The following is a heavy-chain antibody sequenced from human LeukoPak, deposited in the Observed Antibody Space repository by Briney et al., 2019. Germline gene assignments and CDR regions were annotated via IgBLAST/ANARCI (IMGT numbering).Heavy chain of an antibody. J-gene: IGHJ4*02. V-gene: IGHV3-7*01. CDR2: IKQDGSEK. D-gene: IGHD1-14*01. CDR3: AREPASIDY. Sequence: PGGYLRLSCAASGFTFSTYWMSWVRQAPGKGLEWVANIKQDGSEKYHVDSVKGRFTISRDNAKNSLYLQMNSLRVKDTAVYYCAREPASIDYWGQGTLVTVSS. CDR1: GFTFSTYW.